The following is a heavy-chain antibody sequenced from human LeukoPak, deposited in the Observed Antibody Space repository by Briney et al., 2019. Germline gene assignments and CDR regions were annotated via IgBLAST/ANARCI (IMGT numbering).Heavy chain of an antibody. Sequence: GSSVKVSCKASGGTFSSYAISWVRQAPGQGLEWMGRIIPILGIANYAQKFQGRVTITADKSTSTAYMELSSLRSEDTAVYYCARRPSGSYYYFDYWGQGTLVTVSS. CDR2: IIPILGIA. D-gene: IGHD1-26*01. J-gene: IGHJ4*02. V-gene: IGHV1-69*04. CDR1: GGTFSSYA. CDR3: ARRPSGSYYYFDY.